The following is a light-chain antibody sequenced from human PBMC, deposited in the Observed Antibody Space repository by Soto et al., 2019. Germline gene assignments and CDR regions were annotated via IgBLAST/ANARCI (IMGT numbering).Light chain of an antibody. CDR1: SSNIGAGYD. CDR3: QSYDTSPSGYV. Sequence: QSVLTQPPSVSGAPGQRVTISCTGSSSNIGAGYDVHWYQQLPGTGPKLLIYANKNRPAGVPDRFSASKSGTSASLAITGLQAEDVADYYCQSYDTSPSGYVFGTGTKLTVL. V-gene: IGLV1-40*01. CDR2: ANK. J-gene: IGLJ1*01.